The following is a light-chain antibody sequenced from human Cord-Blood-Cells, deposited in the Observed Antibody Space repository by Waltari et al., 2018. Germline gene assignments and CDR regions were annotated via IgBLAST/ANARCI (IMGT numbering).Light chain of an antibody. V-gene: IGLV2-14*01. CDR1: SSDVGGCNY. Sequence: QSAPPPPASAAWPAGQSITISSTGTSSDVGGCNYVSWYQQPPGKAPKLMIYDVINRPAGVSNRFSGSKSDNTASLTISGLQAEDEADYYCSSYTSSTLFGTGTKVTVL. J-gene: IGLJ1*01. CDR2: DVI. CDR3: SSYTSSTL.